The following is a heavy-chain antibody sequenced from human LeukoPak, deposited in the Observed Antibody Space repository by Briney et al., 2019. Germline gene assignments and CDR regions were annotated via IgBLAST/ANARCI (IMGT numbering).Heavy chain of an antibody. Sequence: PGGSLRPSCVVSGLTFNRCWMNWVRQAPGKGLEWVAHINPDGRDTYYVDSVKGRFTISRDNAQNSMYLQMNSLRVEDTAVYYCTSWGDTTAEYFQRWGQGTLVTVSS. J-gene: IGHJ1*01. CDR2: INPDGRDT. CDR3: TSWGDTTAEYFQR. CDR1: GLTFNRCW. V-gene: IGHV3-7*01. D-gene: IGHD2-21*02.